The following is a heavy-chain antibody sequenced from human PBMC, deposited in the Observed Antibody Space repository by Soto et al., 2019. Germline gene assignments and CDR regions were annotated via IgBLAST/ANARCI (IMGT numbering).Heavy chain of an antibody. Sequence: ASVKVSCKASGYTFTSYGISCVRQAPGQGLEWMGWISAYNGNTNYAQKLQGRVTMTTDTSTSTAYMELRSLRSDDTAVYYCARFYYDYVWGSYRYTGFDYWGQGTLVTVSS. J-gene: IGHJ4*02. D-gene: IGHD3-16*02. CDR1: GYTFTSYG. CDR2: ISAYNGNT. CDR3: ARFYYDYVWGSYRYTGFDY. V-gene: IGHV1-18*01.